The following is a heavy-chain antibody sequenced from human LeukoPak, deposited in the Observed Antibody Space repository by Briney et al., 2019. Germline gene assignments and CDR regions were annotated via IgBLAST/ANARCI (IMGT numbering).Heavy chain of an antibody. CDR2: ISSSGSTI. CDR1: GFTFSDYY. V-gene: IGHV3-11*01. D-gene: IGHD1-26*01. Sequence: GGSLRLSCAASGFTFSDYYMSWIRQAPGKGLEWVSYISSSGSTIYYADSVKGRFTISRDNAKNSPYLQMNSLRAEDTAVYYCARIRSGSYSGYYYGMDVWGQGTTVTVSS. CDR3: ARIRSGSYSGYYYGMDV. J-gene: IGHJ6*02.